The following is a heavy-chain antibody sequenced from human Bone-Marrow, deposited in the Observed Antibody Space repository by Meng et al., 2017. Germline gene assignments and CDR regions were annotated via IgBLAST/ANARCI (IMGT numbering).Heavy chain of an antibody. CDR3: AKDHGYYDFWSGYYGDAFDI. V-gene: IGHV3-23*01. CDR2: ISGSGGST. D-gene: IGHD3-3*01. CDR1: GFPFSSYA. J-gene: IGHJ3*02. Sequence: GESLKLSCAASGFPFSSYAMSWVLKAPGKGLEWVSAISGSGGSTYYADSVKGRFTISRDNSKNTLYLQMNSLRAEDTAVYYCAKDHGYYDFWSGYYGDAFDIWGQGTMVTVSS.